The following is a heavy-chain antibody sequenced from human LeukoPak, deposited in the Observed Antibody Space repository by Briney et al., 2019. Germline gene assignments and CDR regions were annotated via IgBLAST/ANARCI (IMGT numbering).Heavy chain of an antibody. CDR3: ASLVSDTNGWYHFNY. D-gene: IGHD6-19*01. CDR2: VNSGGTA. Sequence: GGSLRLSCAASGFILSSNYMGWVRQAPGKGLEWVSFVNSGGTANYADSVKGRFTISRDNSKNTLYLQMNSLRAEDTAVYFCASLVSDTNGWYHFNYWGQGTLVTVSS. V-gene: IGHV3-53*01. J-gene: IGHJ4*02. CDR1: GFILSSNY.